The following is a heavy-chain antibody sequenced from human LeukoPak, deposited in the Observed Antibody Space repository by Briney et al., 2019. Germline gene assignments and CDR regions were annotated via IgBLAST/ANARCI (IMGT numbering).Heavy chain of an antibody. CDR2: ISYDGRTK. Sequence: GGSLRLSCAASGFGFSSYAMHWIRQGPGKGLEWVAVISYDGRTKYYADSVMGRFTISRDNSKNTLYLQMNSLRAEDTAVYYCARDHRTTVTVYYCDYWGQGTLVTVSS. CDR1: GFGFSSYA. V-gene: IGHV3-30*03. CDR3: ARDHRTTVTVYYCDY. J-gene: IGHJ4*02. D-gene: IGHD4-17*01.